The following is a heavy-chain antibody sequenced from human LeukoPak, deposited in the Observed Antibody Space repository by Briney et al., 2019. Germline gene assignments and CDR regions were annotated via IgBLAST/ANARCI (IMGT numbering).Heavy chain of an antibody. V-gene: IGHV3-23*01. Sequence: GGSLRLSCAASRFIFDNYGMTWVRQAPGKGLEWVSGISDDGYSTYYADSVKGRFTISRDNSKNTLYLQMNSLRAEDTAVYYCAKVGRKDYYDSSGYGVVAFDIWGQGTMVTVSS. J-gene: IGHJ3*02. D-gene: IGHD3-22*01. CDR1: RFIFDNYG. CDR2: ISDDGYST. CDR3: AKVGRKDYYDSSGYGVVAFDI.